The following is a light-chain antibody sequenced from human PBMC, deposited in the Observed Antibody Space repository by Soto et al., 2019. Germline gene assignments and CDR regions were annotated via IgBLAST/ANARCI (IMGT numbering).Light chain of an antibody. Sequence: QSALTQPRSVSGSPGQSVTISCTGTSSDVGGYNYVSWYQQHPGKAPKLMIYDVSKRPSGVPDRFSGSKSGTSASLAITGLQAEDEADYYCQSYDTSLRDYVFGTGTKLTVL. J-gene: IGLJ1*01. CDR3: QSYDTSLRDYV. V-gene: IGLV2-11*01. CDR2: DVS. CDR1: SSDVGGYNY.